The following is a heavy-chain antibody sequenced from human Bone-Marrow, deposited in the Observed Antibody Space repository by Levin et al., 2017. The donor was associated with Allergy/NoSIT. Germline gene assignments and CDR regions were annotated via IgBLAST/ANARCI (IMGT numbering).Heavy chain of an antibody. V-gene: IGHV3-30*18. D-gene: IGHD2-15*01. CDR3: AKDTYTCSGGSCYFFDY. CDR1: GFTFRNYA. CDR2: ISLDGNTQ. J-gene: IGHJ4*02. Sequence: GGSLRLSCAVSGFTFRNYAMHWVRQAPGRGLEWVAFISLDGNTQYYADSVKGRFTVSRDTSNNTLHLQMNSLRVEDTAIYYCAKDTYTCSGGSCYFFDYWGQGALVTVSS.